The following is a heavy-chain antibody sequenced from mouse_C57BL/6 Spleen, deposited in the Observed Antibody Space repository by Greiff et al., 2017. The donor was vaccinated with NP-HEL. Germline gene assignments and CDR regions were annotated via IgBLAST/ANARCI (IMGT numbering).Heavy chain of an antibody. CDR1: GFTFSNYW. J-gene: IGHJ4*01. CDR3: ARDVGAMDY. CDR2: IRLKSDNYAT. D-gene: IGHD3-3*01. V-gene: IGHV6-3*01. Sequence: EVKVEESGGGLVQPGGSMKLSCVASGFTFSNYWMNWVRQSPEKGLEWVAQIRLKSDNYATHYAESVKGRFTISRDDSKSSVYLPMDNLRAEDTGIYYCARDVGAMDYWGQGTSVTVSS.